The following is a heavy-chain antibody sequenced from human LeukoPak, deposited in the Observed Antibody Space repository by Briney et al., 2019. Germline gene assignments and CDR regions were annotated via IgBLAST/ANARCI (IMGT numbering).Heavy chain of an antibody. CDR2: IYTSGST. V-gene: IGHV4-61*02. CDR1: GGSISSSSYY. CDR3: ARGSGYYKY. Sequence: PSETLSLTCTVSGGSISSSSYYWGWIRQPPGKGLEWIGRIYTSGSTNYNPSLKSRVTISVDTSKNQFSLKLSSVTAADTAVYYCARGSGYYKYWGQGTLVTVSS. D-gene: IGHD3-22*01. J-gene: IGHJ4*02.